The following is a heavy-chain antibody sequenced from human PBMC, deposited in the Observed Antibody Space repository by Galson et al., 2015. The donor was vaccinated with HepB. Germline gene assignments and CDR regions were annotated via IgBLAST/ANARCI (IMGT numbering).Heavy chain of an antibody. V-gene: IGHV3-23*01. CDR3: AKGTYSYGYYLGDYGDYVSPVGYGY. D-gene: IGHD4-17*01. Sequence: SLRLSCAASGFTFSSYAMSWVRQAPGKGLEWVSAISGSGGSTYYADSVKGRFTISRDNSKNTLYLQMNSLRAEDTAVYYCAKGTYSYGYYLGDYGDYVSPVGYGYWGQGTLVTVSS. CDR1: GFTFSSYA. CDR2: ISGSGGST. J-gene: IGHJ4*02.